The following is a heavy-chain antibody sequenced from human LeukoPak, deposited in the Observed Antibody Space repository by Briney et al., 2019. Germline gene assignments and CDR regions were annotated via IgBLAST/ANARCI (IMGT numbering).Heavy chain of an antibody. Sequence: GESLKISCKASGYSFTNYWVAWVRQMPGKGLEWMGMIYPGNSDIRYSPSFQGQGTISDDKSISTAYLQWSSLKASDTAIYYCARTPGSSDYRGYQYWYFDLWGRGTVVTVSS. J-gene: IGHJ2*01. V-gene: IGHV5-51*01. CDR3: ARTPGSSDYRGYQYWYFDL. CDR2: IYPGNSDI. D-gene: IGHD5-12*01. CDR1: GYSFTNYW.